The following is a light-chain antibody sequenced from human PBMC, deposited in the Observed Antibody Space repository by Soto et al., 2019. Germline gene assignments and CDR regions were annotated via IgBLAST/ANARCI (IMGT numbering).Light chain of an antibody. CDR1: QSISSY. J-gene: IGKJ1*01. CDR3: LQHNSYPPT. CDR2: AAS. V-gene: IGKV1-17*01. Sequence: DIQMTQSPSSLSTSVGDRVTITCRASQSISSYLYWYQQKPGKAPKRLMYAASRLHTGVPSRFSGSGSGTEFTLTISSLQPEDFATYYCLQHNSYPPTFGQGTTVEIK.